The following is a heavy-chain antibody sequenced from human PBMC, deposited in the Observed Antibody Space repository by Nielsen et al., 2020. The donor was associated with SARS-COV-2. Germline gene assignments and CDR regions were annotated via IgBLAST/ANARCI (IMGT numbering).Heavy chain of an antibody. CDR1: GITFTSYA. J-gene: IGHJ6*02. D-gene: IGHD6-6*01. CDR2: ISGSGGST. CDR3: ARDRSIAAPLLGYYYYGMDV. V-gene: IGHV3-23*01. Sequence: GESLKISCGASGITFTSYAVSRVRQAPGKGLEWVSAISGSGGSTYYADSVKGRFTISRDNSKNTLHLQMNSLRAEDTAVYYCARDRSIAAPLLGYYYYGMDVWGQGTTVTVSS.